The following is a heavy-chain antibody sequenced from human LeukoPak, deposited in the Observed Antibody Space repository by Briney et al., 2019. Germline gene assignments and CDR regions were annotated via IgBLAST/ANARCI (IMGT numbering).Heavy chain of an antibody. CDR1: GFTFSRYW. J-gene: IGHJ5*02. CDR3: GQSSPVLLWS. CDR2: IKVDGSEK. V-gene: IGHV3-7*01. D-gene: IGHD3-10*01. Sequence: GGSLRLSCAVSGFTFSRYWMTWVRQAPGKGLEWVANIKVDGSEKYYVDAVKGRFTISRDNAKNTLYLQMNSLRAEDTAVYYCGQSSPVLLWSWGQRTLVTVSS.